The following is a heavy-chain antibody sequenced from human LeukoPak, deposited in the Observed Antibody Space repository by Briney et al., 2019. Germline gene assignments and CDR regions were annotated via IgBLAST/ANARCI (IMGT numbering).Heavy chain of an antibody. V-gene: IGHV1-18*01. D-gene: IGHD3-3*01. J-gene: IGHJ4*02. CDR1: GYAFTSYG. CDR2: ISAYNGNT. Sequence: ASVKVSCKASGYAFTSYGISWVRQAPGQGLEWMGWISAYNGNTNYAQKLQGRVTMTTDTSTSTAYMELRSLRSDDTAAYYCARGITIFGVVIPLDYWGQGTLVTVSS. CDR3: ARGITIFGVVIPLDY.